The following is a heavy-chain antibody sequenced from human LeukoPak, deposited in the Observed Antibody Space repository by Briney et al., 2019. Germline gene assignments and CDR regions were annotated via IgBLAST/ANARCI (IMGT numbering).Heavy chain of an antibody. CDR2: INPGDSDI. D-gene: IGHD2-2*01. CDR1: GYSFTSYW. CDR3: ARHMEPEDIVVIPGEAAMDV. Sequence: PGESLKISREGSGYSFTSYWIGWVRQMPGKGLEWMGIINPGDSDIRFSPSFQGRVTISADKSVSTAYLQWSSLKASDTAMYYCARHMEPEDIVVIPGEAAMDVWGQGTTVTVSS. J-gene: IGHJ6*02. V-gene: IGHV5-51*01.